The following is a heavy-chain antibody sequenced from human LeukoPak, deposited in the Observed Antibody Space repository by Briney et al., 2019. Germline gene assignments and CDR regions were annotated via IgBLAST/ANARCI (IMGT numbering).Heavy chain of an antibody. CDR1: GFTVSSNS. V-gene: IGHV3-7*01. J-gene: IGHJ6*03. D-gene: IGHD6-13*01. CDR3: AREGAAAGRSSYYYYYMDV. Sequence: GGSLRLSCTVSGFTVSSNSMSWVRQAPGKGLEWVANIKQDGSEKYYVDSVKGRFTISRDNAKNSLYLQMNSLRAEDTAVYYCAREGAAAGRSSYYYYYMDVWGKGTTVTVSS. CDR2: IKQDGSEK.